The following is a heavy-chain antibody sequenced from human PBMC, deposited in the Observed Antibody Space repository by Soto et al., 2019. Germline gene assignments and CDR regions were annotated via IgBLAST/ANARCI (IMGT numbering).Heavy chain of an antibody. J-gene: IGHJ3*01. V-gene: IGHV1-69*12. CDR3: ERDPSRADAFDL. Sequence: QVQLVQSGAEVKKPGSSVKVSCKASGGTFSSYAISWVRQAPGQGLEWMGGIIPIFGTANYAQKFQGRVTITADEYTSTDYMELSSLRSEDMAVYYCERDPSRADAFDLWGQGTMVTVSS. CDR1: GGTFSSYA. CDR2: IIPIFGTA.